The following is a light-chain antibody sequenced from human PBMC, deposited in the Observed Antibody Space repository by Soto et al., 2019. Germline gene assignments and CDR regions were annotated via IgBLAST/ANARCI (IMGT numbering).Light chain of an antibody. J-gene: IGKJ1*01. CDR2: GTS. Sequence: EIVLTQSPDTLSLSPGERATLSCRASQSVSSSYLAWYQQTPGQAPRLLIYGTSNRATGIPDRFSGSGSGTDFTRTISRLEPEDFAVYYWQQYGNSRWTFGQGTKVEIK. V-gene: IGKV3-20*01. CDR1: QSVSSSY. CDR3: QQYGNSRWT.